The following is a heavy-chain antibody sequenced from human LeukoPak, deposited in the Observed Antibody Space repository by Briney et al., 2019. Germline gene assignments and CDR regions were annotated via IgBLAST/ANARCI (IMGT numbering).Heavy chain of an antibody. V-gene: IGHV3-66*01. CDR2: IYSGGST. CDR1: GLTVSSNY. Sequence: GGSLRLSCAASGLTVSSNYMSWVRQAPGKGLEWVSVIYSGGSTYYADSVKGRFTISRDNSKNTLYLQMNSLRAEDTAVYYCARDSDYGSGEGEGIDYWGQGTLVTVSS. J-gene: IGHJ4*02. D-gene: IGHD3-10*01. CDR3: ARDSDYGSGEGEGIDY.